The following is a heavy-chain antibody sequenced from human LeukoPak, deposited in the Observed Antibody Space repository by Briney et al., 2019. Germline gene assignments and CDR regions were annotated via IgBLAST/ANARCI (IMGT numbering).Heavy chain of an antibody. V-gene: IGHV3-23*01. D-gene: IGHD2-2*01. J-gene: IGHJ4*02. CDR2: ISGSGGST. CDR3: AKDSVPAAMHTYSFDY. Sequence: PGGSLRLSCAASGFTFSSYAMSWVRQAPGKGLEWVSAISGSGGSTYYADSVKGWFTISRGNSKNTLYLQMNSLRAEDTAVYYCAKDSVPAAMHTYSFDYWGQGTLVTVSS. CDR1: GFTFSSYA.